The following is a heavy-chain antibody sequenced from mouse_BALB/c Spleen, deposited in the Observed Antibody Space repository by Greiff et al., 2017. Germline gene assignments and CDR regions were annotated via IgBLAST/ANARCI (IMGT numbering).Heavy chain of an antibody. V-gene: IGHV2-9*02. CDR1: GFSLTSYG. CDR3: ARGRFTTATGAMDY. J-gene: IGHJ4*01. CDR2: IWAGGST. D-gene: IGHD1-2*01. Sequence: VKLQESGPGLVAPSQSLSITCTVSGFSLTSYGVHWVRQPPGKGLEWLGVIWAGGSTNYNSALMSRLSISKDNSKSQVFLKMNSLQTDDTAMYYCARGRFTTATGAMDYWGQGTSVTVSS.